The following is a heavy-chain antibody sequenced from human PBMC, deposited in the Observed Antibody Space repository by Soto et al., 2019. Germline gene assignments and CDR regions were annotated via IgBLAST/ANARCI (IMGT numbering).Heavy chain of an antibody. Sequence: EVQLLESGGGLVQPGGSLRLSCAASGFTFSNYAMNWVRQAPGKGLECVSVISGSGGSTYYADSVKGRFTISRDNSKNTLSLQMNSLRAEDTAVYYCAKRATGTYFDYWGQGTLVTVSS. CDR1: GFTFSNYA. CDR3: AKRATGTYFDY. CDR2: ISGSGGST. D-gene: IGHD1-1*01. V-gene: IGHV3-23*01. J-gene: IGHJ4*02.